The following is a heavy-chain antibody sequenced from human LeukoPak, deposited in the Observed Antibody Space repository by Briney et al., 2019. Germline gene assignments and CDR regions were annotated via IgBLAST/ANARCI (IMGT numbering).Heavy chain of an antibody. CDR1: GFTLNSNT. D-gene: IGHD1-26*01. V-gene: IGHV3-21*04. J-gene: IGHJ5*01. CDR3: SRVPLGGGSSLIVWFDS. CDR2: ISSTSSYI. Sequence: PGGTLRLSCAASGFTLNSNTLGWVCQPPGPGLEWVSSISSTSSYITYEDSAMSRLTISTDNPDNIVYLQMKSLIPDDTTLYYCSRVPLGGGSSLIVWFDSRGQGVWVTVSS.